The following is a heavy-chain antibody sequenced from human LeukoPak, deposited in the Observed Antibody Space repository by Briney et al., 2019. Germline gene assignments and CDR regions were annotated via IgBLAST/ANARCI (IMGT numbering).Heavy chain of an antibody. CDR1: GFTFSTYA. V-gene: IGHV3-23*01. CDR3: AKTGYYYGSGSYDWFDP. D-gene: IGHD3-10*01. J-gene: IGHJ5*02. CDR2: ISGSGGST. Sequence: GESLRLSCTASGFTFSTYAMGWARQAPGKGLEWVSAISGSGGSTYYADSVKGRFTISRDNSKNTLYLQMNSLRAEDTAVYYCAKTGYYYGSGSYDWFDPWGQGTLVTVSS.